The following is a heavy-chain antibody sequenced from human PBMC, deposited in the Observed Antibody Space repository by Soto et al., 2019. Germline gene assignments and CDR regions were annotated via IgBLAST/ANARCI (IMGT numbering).Heavy chain of an antibody. CDR1: GFTFSAYW. CDR3: ARGPRVSSTGTGAH. J-gene: IGHJ4*02. Sequence: LRLSCAVSGFTFSAYWMHWVRQVPGKGLTWVSRISDDGSTATYADSVKGRFVISRDNAKNSLYLAMNTLRVDDSGLYYCARGPRVSSTGTGAHWGRGALVTVSS. D-gene: IGHD1-1*01. CDR2: ISDDGSTA. V-gene: IGHV3-74*01.